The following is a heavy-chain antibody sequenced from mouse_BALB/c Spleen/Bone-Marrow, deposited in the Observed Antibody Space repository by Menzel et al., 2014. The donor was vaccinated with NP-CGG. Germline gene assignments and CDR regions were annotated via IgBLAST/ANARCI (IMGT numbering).Heavy chain of an antibody. CDR1: GYTFTSYV. D-gene: IGHD2-4*01. CDR2: INPYNDGT. V-gene: IGHV1-14*01. J-gene: IGHJ4*01. Sequence: VQLKQSGPELIKPGASVKMSCKASGYTFTSYVIHWVKQKPGQGLKWIGYINPYNDGTKYNEKFKGKATLTSDKSSSTAYMDLSGLASEDSAVYYCVRGVYYDYDEGALDYWGQGTSVTVSS. CDR3: VRGVYYDYDEGALDY.